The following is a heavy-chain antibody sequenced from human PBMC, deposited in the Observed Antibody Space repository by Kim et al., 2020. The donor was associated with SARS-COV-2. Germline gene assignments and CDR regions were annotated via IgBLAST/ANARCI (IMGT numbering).Heavy chain of an antibody. CDR2: INAGNGNT. J-gene: IGHJ4*02. V-gene: IGHV1-3*01. CDR3: AITLRGQYSGSYYGIDY. D-gene: IGHD1-26*01. CDR1: GYTFTSYA. Sequence: ASVKVSCKASGYTFTSYAMHWVRQAPGQRLEWMGWINAGNGNTKYSQKFQGRVTITRDTSASTAYMELSSLRSEDTAVYYCAITLRGQYSGSYYGIDYWGQGTLVTVSS.